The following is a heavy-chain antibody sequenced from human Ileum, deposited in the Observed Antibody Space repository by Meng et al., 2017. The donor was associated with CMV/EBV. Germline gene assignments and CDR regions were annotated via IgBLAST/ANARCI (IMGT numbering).Heavy chain of an antibody. J-gene: IGHJ1*01. Sequence: VQRGEAGGGLVVPGGALAMSCLGSGFTFSNAWMNWVRQSPGKGLEWVGRVKSKSDGGTIDYATLVKGRFSISRDDSENTLYLQMNNLRTDDTALYSCTTDPGIAVRHWGQGTLVTVSS. CDR3: TTDPGIAVRH. V-gene: IGHV3-15*01. CDR2: VKSKSDGGTI. CDR1: GFTFSNAW. D-gene: IGHD6-6*01.